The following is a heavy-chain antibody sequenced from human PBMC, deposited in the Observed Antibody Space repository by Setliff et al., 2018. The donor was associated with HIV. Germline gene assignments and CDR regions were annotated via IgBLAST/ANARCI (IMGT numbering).Heavy chain of an antibody. D-gene: IGHD3-16*01. CDR3: ARDGGEY. CDR2: ISIGSGGAI. J-gene: IGHJ4*02. Sequence: GGSLRLSCAASGFTFRNYKFNWVRQAPGRGLEWVSSISIGSGGAIDYADSVQGRFTISRDNSKNSLYLQMNSLRAEDTAVYYCARDGGEYWGQGTLVTVSS. CDR1: GFTFRNYK. V-gene: IGHV3-21*01.